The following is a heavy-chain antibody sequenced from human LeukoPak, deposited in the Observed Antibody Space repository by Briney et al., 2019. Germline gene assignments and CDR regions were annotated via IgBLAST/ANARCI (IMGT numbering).Heavy chain of an antibody. CDR1: GFTFSSYS. J-gene: IGHJ4*02. V-gene: IGHV3-48*02. Sequence: GGSLRLSCAASGFTFSSYSMNWVRQAPGKGLEWVSHITASGTAVFYADSVKGRFTISRDNAKNSLYLQMNSLRDEDTAVYYCASSGSYRFDYWGQGTLVTVSS. CDR2: ITASGTAV. D-gene: IGHD1-26*01. CDR3: ASSGSYRFDY.